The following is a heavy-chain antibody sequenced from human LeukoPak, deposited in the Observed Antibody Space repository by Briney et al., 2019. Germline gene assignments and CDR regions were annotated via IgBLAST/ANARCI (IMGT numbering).Heavy chain of an antibody. CDR3: AKQWNYYYMEV. J-gene: IGHJ6*03. CDR2: ISNSGGGT. Sequence: GGSLRLSCAASGCTFSSYAMSWVRQAPGKGLDGFSTISNSGGGTYYAVSVKGRFTISRHTSKNTLYLQMNSLRAEDTALSYCAKQWNYYYMEVWGTGTTVTVSS. V-gene: IGHV3-23*01. D-gene: IGHD6-19*01. CDR1: GCTFSSYA.